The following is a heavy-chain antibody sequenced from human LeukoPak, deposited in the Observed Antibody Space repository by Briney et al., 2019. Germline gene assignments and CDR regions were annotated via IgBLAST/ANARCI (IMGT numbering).Heavy chain of an antibody. J-gene: IGHJ4*02. CDR1: GDSISTSNSY. Sequence: SETLSLTCTVSGDSISTSNSYWGWIRQPPGKGLEWIGSIYYSGNTYYNPSLKSRVTISVDTSKNQFSLKLSSVTAADTAVYYCARRYGSGSSGTFDYWGQGTLVTVSS. CDR2: IYYSGNT. CDR3: ARRYGSGSSGTFDY. V-gene: IGHV4-39*07. D-gene: IGHD3-10*01.